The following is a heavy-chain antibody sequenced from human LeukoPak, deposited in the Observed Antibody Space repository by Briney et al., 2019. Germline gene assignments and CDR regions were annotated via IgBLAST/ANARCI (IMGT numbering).Heavy chain of an antibody. D-gene: IGHD6-13*01. CDR2: INPNSGGT. V-gene: IGHV1-2*06. Sequence: ASVKVSCKASGYTFTGYYMHWVRQAPGQGLEWMGRINPNSGGTNYAQKFQGRVTMTRDTSISTAYMELSRLRSDDTAVYYCARGRRYSSSWYEDFDLWGRGTLVTVSS. J-gene: IGHJ2*01. CDR1: GYTFTGYY. CDR3: ARGRRYSSSWYEDFDL.